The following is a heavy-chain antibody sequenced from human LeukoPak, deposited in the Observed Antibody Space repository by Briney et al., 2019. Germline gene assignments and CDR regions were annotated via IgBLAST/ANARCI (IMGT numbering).Heavy chain of an antibody. CDR1: GYSFTSYW. J-gene: IGHJ2*01. Sequence: GESLKISCKGSGYSFTSYWIGWVRQMPGKGLEWMGIVYPGDSDTRYSPSFQGQVTFSADKSISTAYLQWDSLKASDTAMYYCATQTAYWYFDLWGRGTLVTVSS. V-gene: IGHV5-51*01. CDR2: VYPGDSDT. CDR3: ATQTAYWYFDL.